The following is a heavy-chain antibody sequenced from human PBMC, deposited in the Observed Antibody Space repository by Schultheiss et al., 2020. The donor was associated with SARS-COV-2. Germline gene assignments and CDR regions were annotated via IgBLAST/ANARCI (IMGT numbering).Heavy chain of an antibody. J-gene: IGHJ4*02. CDR3: ARDTPIDF. CDR1: GFTFSSYA. CDR2: ISYDGSNK. V-gene: IGHV3-30-3*01. Sequence: GESLKISCAASGFTFSSYAMHWVRQAPGKGLEWVAVISYDGSNKYYADSVKGRFTISRDNSKNTLSLQINSLRPEDTAIYFCARDTPIDFWGQGTLVTVSS.